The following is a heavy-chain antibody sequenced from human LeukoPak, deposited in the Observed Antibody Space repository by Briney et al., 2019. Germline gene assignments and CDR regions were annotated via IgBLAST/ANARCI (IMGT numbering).Heavy chain of an antibody. D-gene: IGHD6-6*01. Sequence: SETLSLTCAVYGGSFSGYYWSWIRQPAGKGLEWIGRIYTSGSTNYNPSLKSRVTMSVDTSKNQFSLKLSSVTAADTAVYYCARIGWAARTYYYYYMDVWGKGTTVTVSS. J-gene: IGHJ6*03. CDR1: GGSFSGYY. CDR3: ARIGWAARTYYYYYMDV. V-gene: IGHV4-59*10. CDR2: IYTSGST.